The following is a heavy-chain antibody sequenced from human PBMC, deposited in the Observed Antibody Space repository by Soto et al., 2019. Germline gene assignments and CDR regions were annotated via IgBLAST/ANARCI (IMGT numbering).Heavy chain of an antibody. J-gene: IGHJ4*02. CDR3: ARLDYSSSSEYYFDY. Sequence: PSETLSLTCTVSGGSISSSRYYWGWIRQPPGKGLEWIGNIYYSGNTYYNPSLKSRVTISVDTSKNQFSLKLSSVTAADTAVYYCARLDYSSSSEYYFDYWGQVTLVTVSS. V-gene: IGHV4-39*01. CDR2: IYYSGNT. D-gene: IGHD6-6*01. CDR1: GGSISSSRYY.